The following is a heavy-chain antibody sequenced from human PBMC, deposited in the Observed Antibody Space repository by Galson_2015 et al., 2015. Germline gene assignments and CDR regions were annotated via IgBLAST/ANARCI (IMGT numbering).Heavy chain of an antibody. J-gene: IGHJ4*02. CDR1: GFTFSSYE. D-gene: IGHD6-13*01. CDR3: ASGKGYSSTWYFDY. V-gene: IGHV3-48*03. CDR2: ISDSGSTI. Sequence: SLRLSCAASGFTFSSYEMNWVRQAPGKGLEWVSYISDSGSTIYYADSVEGRFTISRDNAKNSLYLQMNSLRAEDTAVYYCASGKGYSSTWYFDYWGQGTLVTVSS.